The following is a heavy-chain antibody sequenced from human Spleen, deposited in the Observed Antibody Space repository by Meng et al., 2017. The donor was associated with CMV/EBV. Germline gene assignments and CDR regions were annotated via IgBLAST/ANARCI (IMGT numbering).Heavy chain of an antibody. CDR3: ARALQLSSPNYYESTTYYFDLDYFDY. Sequence: ASVKVSCKASGYTFTAHYFHWVRQAPGQGLEWMGWINPNSGDTYYAHKFQGRVTMTRDTSFNTAYMELSSLRSDDTAVYYCARALQLSSPNYYESTTYYFDLDYFDYWGQGTLVTVSS. V-gene: IGHV1-2*07. J-gene: IGHJ4*02. D-gene: IGHD3-22*01. CDR1: GYTFTAHY. CDR2: INPNSGDT.